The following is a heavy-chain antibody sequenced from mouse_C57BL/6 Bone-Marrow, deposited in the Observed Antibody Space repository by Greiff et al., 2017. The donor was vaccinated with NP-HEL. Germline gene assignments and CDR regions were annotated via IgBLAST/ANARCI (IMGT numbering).Heavy chain of an antibody. CDR2: IYPGGGDT. Sequence: QVQLKQSGPELVKPGASVKISCKASGYAFSSSWMNWVKQRPGKGLEWIGRIYPGGGDTNYNGKFKGKATLTADNSSSTAYMQLSSLTSEDSAVYFCARGDSSGPWFAYWGQGTLVTVSA. CDR1: GYAFSSSW. D-gene: IGHD3-2*02. CDR3: ARGDSSGPWFAY. J-gene: IGHJ3*01. V-gene: IGHV1-82*01.